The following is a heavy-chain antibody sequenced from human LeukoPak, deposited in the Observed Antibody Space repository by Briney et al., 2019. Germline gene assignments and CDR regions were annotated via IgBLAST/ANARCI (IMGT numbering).Heavy chain of an antibody. CDR3: AIGYCSGGSCYGYYYGMDV. J-gene: IGHJ6*04. V-gene: IGHV1-69*13. Sequence: SVKVSCKASEGTFSSYAISWVRQAPGQGLEWMGGIIPIFGTANYAQKFQGRVTITADESTSTAYMELSSLRSEDTAVYYCAIGYCSGGSCYGYYYGMDVWGKGTTVTVSS. D-gene: IGHD2-15*01. CDR1: EGTFSSYA. CDR2: IIPIFGTA.